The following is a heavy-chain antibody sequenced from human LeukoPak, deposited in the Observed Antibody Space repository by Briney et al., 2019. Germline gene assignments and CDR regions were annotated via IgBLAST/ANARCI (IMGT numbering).Heavy chain of an antibody. D-gene: IGHD2-15*01. CDR1: GGSISSSSYY. CDR2: IYTSGST. V-gene: IGHV4-61*02. Sequence: SETLSLTCTVSGGSISSSSYYWSWIRQPAGKGLEWIGRIYTSGSTNYNPSLKSRVTISVDTSKNQFSLKLSSVTAADTAVYYCARAPYCSGGSCRYYYYYMDVWGKGTTVTVSS. J-gene: IGHJ6*03. CDR3: ARAPYCSGGSCRYYYYYMDV.